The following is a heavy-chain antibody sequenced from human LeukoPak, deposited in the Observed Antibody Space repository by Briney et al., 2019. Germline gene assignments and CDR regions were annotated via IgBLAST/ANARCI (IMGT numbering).Heavy chain of an antibody. CDR3: ARDRGYYDSIDY. CDR1: GFTFSSYA. Sequence: GGPLRLSCAASGFTFSSYAMHWVRQAPGKGLEWVAVISYDGSNKYYADSVKGRFTISRDNSKNTLYLQMNSLRAEDTAVYYCARDRGYYDSIDYWGQGTLVTVSS. CDR2: ISYDGSNK. D-gene: IGHD3-22*01. J-gene: IGHJ4*02. V-gene: IGHV3-30-3*01.